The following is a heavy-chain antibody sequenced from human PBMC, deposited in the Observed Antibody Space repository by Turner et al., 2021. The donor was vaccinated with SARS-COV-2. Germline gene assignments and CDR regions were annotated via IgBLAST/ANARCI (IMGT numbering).Heavy chain of an antibody. Sequence: QVQLVQSGAEVKKPGASVTVSCKVSGYTLTELSMHWVRQAPGKGLDWMGGCDPEDGETIYAQKFQGRVTMTEDTSTDTAYMELSSLRSEDTAVYYCATGVAVAGTPSDYYYYYGMDVWGQGTTVTVSS. D-gene: IGHD6-19*01. CDR2: CDPEDGET. J-gene: IGHJ6*02. CDR1: GYTLTELS. CDR3: ATGVAVAGTPSDYYYYYGMDV. V-gene: IGHV1-24*01.